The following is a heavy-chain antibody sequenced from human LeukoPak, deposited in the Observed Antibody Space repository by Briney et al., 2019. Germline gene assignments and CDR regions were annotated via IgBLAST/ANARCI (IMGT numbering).Heavy chain of an antibody. CDR1: GYTFTGYY. CDR3: ARERSGGGIFGVVITLQPYYYYMDV. Sequence: ASVKVSCKASGYTFTGYYMHWVRQAPGQGLEWMGWINPNSGGTNYAQKFQGRVTMTRDMSTSTVYMELSSLRSEDTAVYYCARERSGGGIFGVVITLQPYYYYMDVWGKGTTVTVSS. CDR2: INPNSGGT. J-gene: IGHJ6*03. D-gene: IGHD3-3*01. V-gene: IGHV1-2*02.